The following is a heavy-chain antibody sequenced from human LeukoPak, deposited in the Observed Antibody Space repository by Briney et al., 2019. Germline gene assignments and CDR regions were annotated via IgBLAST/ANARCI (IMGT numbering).Heavy chain of an antibody. D-gene: IGHD5-18*01. CDR1: GGTFSSYA. J-gene: IGHJ5*02. V-gene: IGHV1-69*05. CDR2: IIPIFGTA. Sequence: SVKVSCKASGGTFSSYAIGWVRQAPGQGLEWMGGIIPIFGTANYAQKFQGRVTITTDESTSTAYMELSSLRSEDTAVYYCARGGYSYGHSYNWFDPWGQGTLVTVSS. CDR3: ARGGYSYGHSYNWFDP.